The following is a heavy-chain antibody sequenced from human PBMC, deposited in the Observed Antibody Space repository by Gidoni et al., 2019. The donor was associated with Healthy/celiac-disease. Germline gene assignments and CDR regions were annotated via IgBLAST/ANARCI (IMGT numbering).Heavy chain of an antibody. Sequence: QVQLVQSGAEVKKPGASVKVSCKASGYTFTGSYMHWVRQAPGQGLEWMGWINPNSGGTNYAQKFQGRVTMTRDTSISTAYMELSRLRSDDTAVYYCARSDYDILTGYYKDWFDPWGQGTLVTVSS. CDR1: GYTFTGSY. CDR2: INPNSGGT. V-gene: IGHV1-2*02. J-gene: IGHJ5*02. CDR3: ARSDYDILTGYYKDWFDP. D-gene: IGHD3-9*01.